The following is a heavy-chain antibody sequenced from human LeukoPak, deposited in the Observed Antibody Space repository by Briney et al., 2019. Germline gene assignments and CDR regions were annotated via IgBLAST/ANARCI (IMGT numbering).Heavy chain of an antibody. Sequence: GGSLRLSCAGSGFTFSNYRMNWARQAPGKGLEWVSSISRSSTYIYYADSVKGRFTISRDNAKNSLYLQMNSLRAEDTAVYYCAREGDGYNEFDYWGQGTLVTVSS. V-gene: IGHV3-21*01. D-gene: IGHD5-24*01. J-gene: IGHJ4*02. CDR2: ISRSSTYI. CDR1: GFTFSNYR. CDR3: AREGDGYNEFDY.